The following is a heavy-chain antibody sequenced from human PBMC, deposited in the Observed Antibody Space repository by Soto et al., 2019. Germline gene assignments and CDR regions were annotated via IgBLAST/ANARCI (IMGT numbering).Heavy chain of an antibody. CDR2: IYYSGST. Sequence: ESLSLTCPVSGVSIRSSSYYWGWISQPPGKGLEWIGTIYYSGSTYYNPSLKSRVTISVDTSKNQFYLKLSSVTDADTDVYYCASLLGIKFDYWGQGTLVTVSS. CDR3: ASLLGIKFDY. D-gene: IGHD3-10*01. CDR1: GVSIRSSSYY. V-gene: IGHV4-39*01. J-gene: IGHJ4*02.